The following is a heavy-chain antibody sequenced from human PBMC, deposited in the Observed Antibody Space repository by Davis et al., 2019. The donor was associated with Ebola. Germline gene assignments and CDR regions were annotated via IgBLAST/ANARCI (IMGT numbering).Heavy chain of an antibody. V-gene: IGHV3-21*01. J-gene: IGHJ4*02. CDR2: ISSSSSYI. CDR1: GFTFSSYS. Sequence: GESLKISCAASGFTFSSYSMNWVRQAPGKGLEWVSSISSSSSYIYYADSVKGRFTISRDNAKNSLYLQMNSRRAEDTAVYYCARGGSGGLGGEDYWGQGTLVTVSS. D-gene: IGHD3-16*01. CDR3: ARGGSGGLGGEDY.